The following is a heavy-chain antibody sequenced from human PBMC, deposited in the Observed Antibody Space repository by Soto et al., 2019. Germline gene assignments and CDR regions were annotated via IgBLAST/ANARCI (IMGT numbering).Heavy chain of an antibody. Sequence: QVQLVQSGAEVKKPGASVQVSCKASGYTFISYGISWVRQAPGQGLEWMGWISAYNGNTNYAQKFQGRVTMTTDTPRTTAYREAKSLRSDETAVYYFARNGSWTRYCSGSSCYLDYWGQGTLVTVSS. D-gene: IGHD2-15*01. J-gene: IGHJ4*02. V-gene: IGHV1-18*01. CDR2: ISAYNGNT. CDR1: GYTFISYG. CDR3: ARNGSWTRYCSGSSCYLDY.